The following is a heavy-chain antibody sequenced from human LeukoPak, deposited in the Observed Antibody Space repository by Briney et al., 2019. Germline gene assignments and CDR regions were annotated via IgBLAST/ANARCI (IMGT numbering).Heavy chain of an antibody. CDR2: IYTSGST. CDR1: GGSISSYY. Sequence: PSETLSLTCTVSGGSISSYYWSWIRQPAGKGLEWIGRIYTSGSTNYNPSLKSRVTISVDTSKKQFFLKLNSVTAADTAVYYCARDLTYYDFWSGYRPHAFDIWGQGTMVTVSS. J-gene: IGHJ3*02. D-gene: IGHD3-3*01. CDR3: ARDLTYYDFWSGYRPHAFDI. V-gene: IGHV4-4*07.